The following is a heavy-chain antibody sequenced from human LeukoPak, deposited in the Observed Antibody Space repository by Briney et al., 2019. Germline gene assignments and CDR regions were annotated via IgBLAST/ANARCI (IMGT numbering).Heavy chain of an antibody. D-gene: IGHD2-2*01. CDR2: IIPIFGTA. V-gene: IGHV1-69*13. Sequence: ASVKVSCKASGGTFSSYAISWVRQAPGQGLEWMGGIIPIFGTANYAQKFQGRVTITADESTSTAYMELSSLRSEDTAVYYCARGLEFSGSTPRDYFDYWGQGTLVTVSS. CDR1: GGTFSSYA. J-gene: IGHJ4*02. CDR3: ARGLEFSGSTPRDYFDY.